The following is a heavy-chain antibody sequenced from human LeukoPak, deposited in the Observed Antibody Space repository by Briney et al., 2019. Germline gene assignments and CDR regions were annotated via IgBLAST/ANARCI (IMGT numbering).Heavy chain of an antibody. V-gene: IGHV1-2*02. CDR1: GYTFTSYG. D-gene: IGHD1-26*01. J-gene: IGHJ4*02. CDR2: TNPNSAGT. Sequence: GASVKVSCKASGYTFTSYGINWVRQVPGQGLEWMGWTNPNSAGTNYAQKFQGRVIMTRDTSISTAYMELSRLRSDDTAVYYCVRDWDSQWDLDYWGQGTLVTVSS. CDR3: VRDWDSQWDLDY.